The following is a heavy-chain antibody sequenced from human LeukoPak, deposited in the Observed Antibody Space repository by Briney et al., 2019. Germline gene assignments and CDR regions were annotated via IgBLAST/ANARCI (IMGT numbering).Heavy chain of an antibody. V-gene: IGHV1-69*05. CDR3: ASIYFYDSSAQYFQH. CDR2: IIPIFGTA. D-gene: IGHD3-22*01. Sequence: SVKVSCKASGGTFSSYAISWVRQAPGQGLEWMGGIIPIFGTANYAQKFQGRVTITTDESTSTAYMELSSLRSEDTAVYYCASIYFYDSSAQYFQHWGQGTLVTVSS. J-gene: IGHJ1*01. CDR1: GGTFSSYA.